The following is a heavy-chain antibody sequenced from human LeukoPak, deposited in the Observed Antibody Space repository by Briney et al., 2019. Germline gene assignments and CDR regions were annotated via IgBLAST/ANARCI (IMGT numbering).Heavy chain of an antibody. CDR1: GFIFSTSD. J-gene: IGHJ4*02. D-gene: IGHD4-17*01. CDR2: VAIEGRNK. Sequence: PGGALRLSCAPPGFIFSTSDMHWLRQAPGKGVECVAHVAIEGRNKYYAGSVQGRFTGSRDNSKNTVYLQMNSLRADDTAVYYCARGPLHGAFDYWGQGTLVTVSS. V-gene: IGHV3-30*03. CDR3: ARGPLHGAFDY.